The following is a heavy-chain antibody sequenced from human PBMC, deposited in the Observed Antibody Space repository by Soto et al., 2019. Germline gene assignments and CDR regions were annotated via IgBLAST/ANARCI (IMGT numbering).Heavy chain of an antibody. CDR2: IYYSGST. Sequence: PSETLSLTCTVSGGSISSSSYYWGWIRQPPGKGLEWIGSIYYSGSTYYNPSLKSRVTISVDTSKNQFSLKLSSVTAADTAVYYCGAADSGYDPFDYWGQGTLVTVSS. D-gene: IGHD5-12*01. V-gene: IGHV4-39*01. J-gene: IGHJ4*02. CDR3: GAADSGYDPFDY. CDR1: GGSISSSSYY.